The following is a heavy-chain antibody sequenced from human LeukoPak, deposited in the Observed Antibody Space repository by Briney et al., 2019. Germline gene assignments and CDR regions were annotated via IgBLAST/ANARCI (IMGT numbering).Heavy chain of an antibody. Sequence: PGGSLRLSCAASGFTFSGFGMNWVRQAPGRGLEWDSSISSSSTYVYYADSVKGRFIISRDNAKNSLYLQVNSLRAEDTAVYYCARQYYDFWSGYYTTDYYFDYWGQGTLVTVSS. D-gene: IGHD3-3*01. V-gene: IGHV3-21*06. J-gene: IGHJ4*02. CDR1: GFTFSGFG. CDR3: ARQYYDFWSGYYTTDYYFDY. CDR2: ISSSSTYV.